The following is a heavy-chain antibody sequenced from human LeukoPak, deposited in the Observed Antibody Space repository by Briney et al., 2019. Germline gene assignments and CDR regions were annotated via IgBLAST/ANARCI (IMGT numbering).Heavy chain of an antibody. CDR2: ISGSGGST. V-gene: IGHV3-23*01. J-gene: IGHJ4*02. D-gene: IGHD1-26*01. CDR3: ARREVGATLGD. Sequence: GGSLTLSCAASGFTFSSYGMSWVRQAPGKGLEWVSAISGSGGSTYYPDSVKGRFTISRGNSKNTLYLQMNSLRAEDTAVYYCARREVGATLGDWGQGDLVTVSS. CDR1: GFTFSSYG.